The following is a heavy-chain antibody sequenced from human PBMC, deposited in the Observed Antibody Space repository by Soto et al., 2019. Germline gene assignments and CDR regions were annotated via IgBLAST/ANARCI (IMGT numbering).Heavy chain of an antibody. CDR2: IIPIFGTA. J-gene: IGHJ5*02. CDR3: AREEGKLLWFGATS. D-gene: IGHD3-10*01. V-gene: IGHV1-69*13. Sequence: ASVKVSCKASGGTFSSYAISWVRQAPGQGLEWMGGIIPIFGTANYAQKFQGRVTITADESTSTAYMELSSLRSEDTAVYYCAREEGKLLWFGATSWGQGTLVTVSS. CDR1: GGTFSSYA.